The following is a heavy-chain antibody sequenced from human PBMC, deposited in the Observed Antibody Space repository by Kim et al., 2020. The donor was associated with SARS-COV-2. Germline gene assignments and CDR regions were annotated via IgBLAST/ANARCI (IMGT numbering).Heavy chain of an antibody. CDR2: IYYSGST. V-gene: IGHV4-31*03. J-gene: IGHJ3*02. Sequence: SETLSLTCTVSGGSISSGGYYWSWIRQHPGKGLEWIGYIYYSGSTYYNPSLKSRVTISVDTSKNQFSLKLSSVTAADTAVYYCAREKRTIFGVGDAFDIWGQGTMVTVSS. CDR1: GGSISSGGYY. D-gene: IGHD3-3*01. CDR3: AREKRTIFGVGDAFDI.